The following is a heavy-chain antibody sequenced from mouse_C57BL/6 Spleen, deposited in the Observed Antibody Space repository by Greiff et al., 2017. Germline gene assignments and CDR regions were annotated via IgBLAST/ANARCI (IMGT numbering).Heavy chain of an antibody. J-gene: IGHJ4*01. CDR3: ARGEVRGDYAMDY. CDR1: GYTFTSYW. V-gene: IGHV1-64*01. CDR2: IHPNSGST. Sequence: QVQLQQPGAELVKPGASVKLSCKASGYTFTSYWMHWVKQRPGQGLEWIGMIHPNSGSTNYNEKFKSKATLTVEKSSRTAYMQLSSLTSEDSAVYYCARGEVRGDYAMDYWGQGTSVTVSS. D-gene: IGHD2-14*01.